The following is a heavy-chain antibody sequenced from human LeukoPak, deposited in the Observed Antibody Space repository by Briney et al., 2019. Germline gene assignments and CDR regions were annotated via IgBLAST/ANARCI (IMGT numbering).Heavy chain of an antibody. D-gene: IGHD3-10*01. Sequence: PGGSLRLSCAASGFTFSSYAMHWVRQAPGKGLEWVAVISYDGSNKYYADSVKGRFTISRDNAKNSLYLQMNSLRAEDTAVYYCARDGLYYYYYGMDVWGQGTTVTVSS. CDR1: GFTFSSYA. V-gene: IGHV3-30-3*01. J-gene: IGHJ6*02. CDR2: ISYDGSNK. CDR3: ARDGLYYYYYGMDV.